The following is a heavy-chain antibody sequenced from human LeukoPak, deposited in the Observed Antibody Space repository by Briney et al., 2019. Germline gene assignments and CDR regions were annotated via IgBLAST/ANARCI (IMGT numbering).Heavy chain of an antibody. Sequence: GGSLRLSCEASGFTFSKAWMTWVRQAPGKGLEXVXRXXXKTDGGTTAYAAPVKGRFTISRDDSKNTVYLQMNSLKTEDTAVYFCSTDVGIVVLPPTTDYWGQGTLVTVSS. CDR2: XXXKTDGGTT. D-gene: IGHD2-2*01. CDR1: GFTFSKAW. V-gene: IGHV3-15*01. J-gene: IGHJ4*02. CDR3: STDVGIVVLPPTTDY.